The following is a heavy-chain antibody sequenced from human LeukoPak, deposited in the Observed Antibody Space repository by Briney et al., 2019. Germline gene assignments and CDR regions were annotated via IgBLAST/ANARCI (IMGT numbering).Heavy chain of an antibody. Sequence: ASVKVSCKASGYTFTDYYMHWVRQAPGQGLEWMGWINPDSGGSNYAQKFQGRVTMTRDTPITTAYMELSRLRSDDTAVYYCVRESRGILNYFDFWGQGTLVTDSS. CDR1: GYTFTDYY. J-gene: IGHJ4*02. D-gene: IGHD3-22*01. CDR2: INPDSGGS. V-gene: IGHV1-2*02. CDR3: VRESRGILNYFDF.